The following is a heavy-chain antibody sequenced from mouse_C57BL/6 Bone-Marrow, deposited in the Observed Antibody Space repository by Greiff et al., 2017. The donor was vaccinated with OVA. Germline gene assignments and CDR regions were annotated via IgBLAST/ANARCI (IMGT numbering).Heavy chain of an antibody. J-gene: IGHJ1*03. Sequence: EVKVVESGGDLVKPGGSLKLSCAASGFTFSSYGMSWVRQTPDKRLEWVATISSGGSYTYYPDSVKGRFTISRDNAKNTLYLQMSSLKSEDTAMYYCARDSGNITTVVARGWYFDVWGTGTTVTVSS. CDR2: ISSGGSYT. V-gene: IGHV5-6*01. CDR3: ARDSGNITTVVARGWYFDV. CDR1: GFTFSSYG. D-gene: IGHD1-1*01.